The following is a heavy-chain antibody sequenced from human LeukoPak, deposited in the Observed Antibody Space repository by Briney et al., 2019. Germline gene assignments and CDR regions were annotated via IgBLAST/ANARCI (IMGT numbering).Heavy chain of an antibody. CDR3: ARVFCSGGNCYHFDY. D-gene: IGHD2-15*01. V-gene: IGHV4-61*02. Sequence: SETLSLTCTVSGGSMSSSSYYWSWIRQPAGKGLEWIGRIYTSGSTTYNPSLKSRVTISLDTSKNQFSLKLSSVTAADTVVYYCARVFCSGGNCYHFDYWGQGTLVTVSS. CDR2: IYTSGST. CDR1: GGSMSSSSYY. J-gene: IGHJ4*02.